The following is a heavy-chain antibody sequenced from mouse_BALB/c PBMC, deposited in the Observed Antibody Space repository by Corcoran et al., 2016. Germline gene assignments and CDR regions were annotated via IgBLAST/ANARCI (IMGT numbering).Heavy chain of an antibody. CDR1: GYTFTDYN. Sequence: EVLLQQSGPELVKPGASVKITCKAYGYTFTDYNMDWVKQSHGKSLEWIGDINPRSRGTIYNQTFKGRATLTVDKSSSTAYMELRSLTSEDTAVYYCARCGITTFDYCGRGHTVTVS. CDR3: ARCGITTFDY. CDR2: INPRSRGT. J-gene: IGHJ2*01. V-gene: IGHV1-18*01. D-gene: IGHD1-1*01.